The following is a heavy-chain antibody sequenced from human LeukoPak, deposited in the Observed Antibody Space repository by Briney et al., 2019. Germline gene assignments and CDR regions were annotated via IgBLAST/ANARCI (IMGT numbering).Heavy chain of an antibody. D-gene: IGHD2-15*01. V-gene: IGHV3-53*04. CDR3: AKDRGRTWVQVAN. Sequence: GGSLRLSCAASGFTFTNYAMNWVRQAPGKGLEWVSVLYSAGNTYYADSVKGRFTISRHNSKNTLYLQMNSLRPEDTAVYYCAKDRGRTWVQVANWGQGTLVTVSS. CDR1: GFTFTNYA. CDR2: LYSAGNT. J-gene: IGHJ4*02.